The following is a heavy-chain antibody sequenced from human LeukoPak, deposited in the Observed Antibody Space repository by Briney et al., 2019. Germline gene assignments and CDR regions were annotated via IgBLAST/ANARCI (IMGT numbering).Heavy chain of an antibody. CDR2: IDPTDSYT. CDR3: AREVDCSGGTRQNDY. V-gene: IGHV5-10-1*01. J-gene: IGHJ4*02. CDR1: GYSFTSYW. D-gene: IGHD2-15*01. Sequence: GESLKISCKGSGYSFTSYWITWVRQMPGKGLEWMGKIDPTDSYTNYSPSFQGHVTISADKYISTAYLQWSSLKASDTAIYYCAREVDCSGGTRQNDYWGQGTLVTVSS.